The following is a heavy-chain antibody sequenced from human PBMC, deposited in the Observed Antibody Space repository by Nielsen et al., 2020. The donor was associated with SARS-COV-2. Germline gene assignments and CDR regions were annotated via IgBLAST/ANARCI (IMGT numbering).Heavy chain of an antibody. D-gene: IGHD5-18*01. CDR2: IYYSGST. V-gene: IGHV4-59*13. Sequence: SETLSLTCTVSGVSLSRYYWSWIRQPPGKGLDYIGYIYYSGSTNYNPSLKSRVTMSVDTSKNQFSLKLSSVTAADTAVYYCARHIDSYGPYYFDYWGQGTLVTVSS. CDR3: ARHIDSYGPYYFDY. J-gene: IGHJ4*02. CDR1: GVSLSRYY.